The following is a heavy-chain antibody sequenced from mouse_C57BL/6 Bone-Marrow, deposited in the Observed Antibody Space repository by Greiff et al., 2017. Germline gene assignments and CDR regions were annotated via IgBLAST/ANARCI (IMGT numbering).Heavy chain of an antibody. D-gene: IGHD2-3*01. CDR1: GYSITSGYY. J-gene: IGHJ4*01. CDR3: ARLGYYHYAMDY. CDR2: ISYDGSN. V-gene: IGHV3-6*01. Sequence: EVQLVESGPGLVKPSQSLSLTCSVTGYSITSGYYWNWIRQFPGNKLEWMGYISYDGSNNYNPSLKNRISITRDTSKNQFFLKLNSVTTEDTATYYCARLGYYHYAMDYWGQGTSVTVSS.